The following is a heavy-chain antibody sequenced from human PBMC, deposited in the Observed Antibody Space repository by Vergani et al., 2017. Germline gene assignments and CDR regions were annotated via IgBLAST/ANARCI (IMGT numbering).Heavy chain of an antibody. CDR3: ARVGVREMATLQAMYYFDY. D-gene: IGHD5-24*01. CDR2: IYYSGST. V-gene: IGHV4-31*03. CDR1: GGSISSGGYY. J-gene: IGHJ4*02. Sequence: QVQLQESGPGLVKPSQTLSLTCTVSGGSISSGGYYWSWIRQHPGKGLEWIGYIYYSGSTYYNPSLKSRVTISVDTSKNQFSLKLSSVTAADTAVYYCARVGVREMATLQAMYYFDYWGQGTLVTVSS.